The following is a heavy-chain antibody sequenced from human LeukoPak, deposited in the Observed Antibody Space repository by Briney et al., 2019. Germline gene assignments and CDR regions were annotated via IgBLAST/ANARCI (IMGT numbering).Heavy chain of an antibody. V-gene: IGHV3-23*01. CDR3: AKTMVRGVIIPFDS. J-gene: IGHJ4*02. D-gene: IGHD3-10*01. CDR1: GFTFSSYV. CDR2: ISGSGGTT. Sequence: GGSLRLSCAASGFTFSSYVISWVRQAPGKGLEWVSAISGSGGTTYYADSVKGRFTISRDNSKNTLYLQMNSLRAEGTALYYCAKTMVRGVIIPFDSWGQGTLVTVSS.